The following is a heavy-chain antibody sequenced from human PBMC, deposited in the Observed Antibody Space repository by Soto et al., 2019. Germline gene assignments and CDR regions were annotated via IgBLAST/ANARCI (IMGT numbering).Heavy chain of an antibody. D-gene: IGHD3-16*01. J-gene: IGHJ4*02. CDR3: GRVGCPYVWVNEF. V-gene: IGHV1-69*01. CDR2: IIPVFGTT. CDR1: GGLFSSFA. Sequence: QEQLVQSGPEVKKPGSSVKVSCKDSGGLFSSFAISWVRQAPGQGLEWLGGIIPVFGTTNYAEKFQGRLTITADENTNTAYMELSRLISGDTAMYYCGRVGCPYVWVNEFWGQGTLVTVSS.